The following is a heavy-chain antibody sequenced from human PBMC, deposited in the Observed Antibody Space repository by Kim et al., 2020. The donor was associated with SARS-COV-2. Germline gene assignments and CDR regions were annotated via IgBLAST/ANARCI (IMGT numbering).Heavy chain of an antibody. CDR1: GFTFITYT. D-gene: IGHD1-1*01. J-gene: IGHJ6*01. CDR2: IKSNGETT. V-gene: IGHV3-74*01. Sequence: GGSLRLSCAASGFTFITYTMTWVRQAPGKGLEWVSPIKSNGETTTYADSVRGRFTVSRDNGKNALYLQMSSLRAEDSALYYCVRESPEILTTNAACYY. CDR3: VRESPEILTTNAACYY.